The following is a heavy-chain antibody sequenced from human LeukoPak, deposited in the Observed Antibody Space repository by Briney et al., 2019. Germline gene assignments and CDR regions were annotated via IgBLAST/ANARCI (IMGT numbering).Heavy chain of an antibody. J-gene: IGHJ4*02. CDR2: INPNSGGT. D-gene: IGHD2-15*01. Sequence: ASVKVSCKSSVYTFTGYYMHWVRQAPGQGLEWRGWINPNSGGTNYTQKFQRRVTMTRDASISTAHMELSRLRSDDTDVYSCARTDCSGGSCPFDYWGQGTLVTVSS. CDR1: VYTFTGYY. CDR3: ARTDCSGGSCPFDY. V-gene: IGHV1-2*02.